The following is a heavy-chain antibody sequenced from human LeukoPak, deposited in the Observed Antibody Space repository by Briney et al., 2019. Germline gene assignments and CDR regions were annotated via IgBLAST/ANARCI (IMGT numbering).Heavy chain of an antibody. CDR1: GFTFSSYA. Sequence: PGGSLRLSCAASGFTFSSYAMSWVRQAPGKGLEWVSVIYTGGTTYYADSVKGRFTISRDNSKNTLYLQMNSLRAEDTAVYYCARAYSSGWKWDYWGQGTLVTVSS. CDR3: ARAYSSGWKWDY. V-gene: IGHV3-53*01. D-gene: IGHD6-19*01. CDR2: IYTGGTT. J-gene: IGHJ4*02.